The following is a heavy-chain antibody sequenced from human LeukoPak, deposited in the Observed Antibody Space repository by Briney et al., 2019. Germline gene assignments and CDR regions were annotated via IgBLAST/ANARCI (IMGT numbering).Heavy chain of an antibody. CDR3: ARDYCSSTSCYFYYYYGMDV. V-gene: IGHV3-48*01. J-gene: IGHJ6*02. Sequence: GGSLRLSCAASGFTFSSYSMNWVRQAPGKGLEWVSYISSSNSTIYYADSVKGRFTISRDNAKNSLYLQMNSLRAEDTAVYYCARDYCSSTSCYFYYYYGMDVWGQGTTVTVSS. CDR2: ISSSNSTI. D-gene: IGHD2-2*01. CDR1: GFTFSSYS.